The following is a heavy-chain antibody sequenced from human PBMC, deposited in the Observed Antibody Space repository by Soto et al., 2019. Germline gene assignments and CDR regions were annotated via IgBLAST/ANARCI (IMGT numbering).Heavy chain of an antibody. Sequence: GGSLRLSCAASGFTFSSYGMHWVRQAPGKGLEWVAVISYDGSNKYYADSVKGRFTISRDNSKNTLYLQMNSLRAEDTAVYYCAKGTYCSSTSCSPDYWGQGTLVTVSS. CDR3: AKGTYCSSTSCSPDY. V-gene: IGHV3-30*18. CDR1: GFTFSSYG. D-gene: IGHD2-2*01. J-gene: IGHJ4*02. CDR2: ISYDGSNK.